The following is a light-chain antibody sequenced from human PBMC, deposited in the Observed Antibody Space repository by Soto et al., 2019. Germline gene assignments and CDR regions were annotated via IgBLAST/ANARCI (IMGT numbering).Light chain of an antibody. J-gene: IGLJ1*01. Sequence: QSALTQPASVSGSPGRSITISCTGTSSDVGGYNYVFWYQQHPGKTPKLMIYDVTNRPSGISSRFSGSKSGNTASLTISGLQAEDEADYYCSSYTDTSTLSVFGTGTKLNVL. CDR3: SSYTDTSTLSV. V-gene: IGLV2-14*03. CDR1: SSDVGGYNY. CDR2: DVT.